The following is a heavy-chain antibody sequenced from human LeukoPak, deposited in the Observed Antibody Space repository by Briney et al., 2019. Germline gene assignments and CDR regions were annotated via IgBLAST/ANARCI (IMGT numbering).Heavy chain of an antibody. CDR3: AKDSWEVGATSEIDY. CDR1: GFTSSSYG. Sequence: PGGSLRLSCAASGFTSSSYGMHWVRQAPGKGLEWVAFIRYDGSDKYYADSVKGRFTISRDNSKNKVYLQMNSLRAEDTAVYYCAKDSWEVGATSEIDYWGQGTLVTVSS. D-gene: IGHD1-26*01. CDR2: IRYDGSDK. V-gene: IGHV3-30*02. J-gene: IGHJ4*02.